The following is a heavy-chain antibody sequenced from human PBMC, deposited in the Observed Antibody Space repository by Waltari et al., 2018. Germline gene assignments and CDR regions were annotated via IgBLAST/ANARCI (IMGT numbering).Heavy chain of an antibody. D-gene: IGHD2-2*01. Sequence: QLQLQESGPGLVKPSETLSLTCTVSGGSISSSSYYWGWIRQPPGKGLEWIGSIYYSGSTYYNPSLKSRVTISVDTSKNQFSLKLSSVTATDTAVYYCARGGYVARNWFDPWGQGTLVTVSS. CDR3: ARGGYVARNWFDP. CDR1: GGSISSSSYY. CDR2: IYYSGST. V-gene: IGHV4-39*01. J-gene: IGHJ5*02.